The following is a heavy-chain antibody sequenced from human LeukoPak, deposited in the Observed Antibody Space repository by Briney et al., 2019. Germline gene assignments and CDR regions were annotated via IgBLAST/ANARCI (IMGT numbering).Heavy chain of an antibody. CDR2: IWYDGRNK. J-gene: IGHJ4*02. Sequence: GGSLRLSCAASGFTFSSYGMHWVRQAPGKGLEWVAVIWYDGRNKYYADSVKGRFTISRDNSKNTLYLQMNSLRAEDTAVYYCARDLGGTTVTPVYWGQGTLVTVSS. CDR3: ARDLGGTTVTPVY. CDR1: GFTFSSYG. D-gene: IGHD4-17*01. V-gene: IGHV3-33*08.